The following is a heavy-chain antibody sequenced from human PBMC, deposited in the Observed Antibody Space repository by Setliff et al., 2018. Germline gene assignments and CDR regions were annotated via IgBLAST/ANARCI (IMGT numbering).Heavy chain of an antibody. V-gene: IGHV3-15*01. J-gene: IGHJ3*02. Sequence: GGSLRLSCAVSGLRFSDAWMNWVRQAPGKGLEWVGRIKSKTDGGTTDYAAPVKGRFTISRDDSKATLYLYMDSLKTEDTAVYYCTTDRAGCYGTTCFNAFEIWGHGTMVTVSS. CDR1: GLRFSDAW. CDR2: IKSKTDGGTT. D-gene: IGHD2-2*01. CDR3: TTDRAGCYGTTCFNAFEI.